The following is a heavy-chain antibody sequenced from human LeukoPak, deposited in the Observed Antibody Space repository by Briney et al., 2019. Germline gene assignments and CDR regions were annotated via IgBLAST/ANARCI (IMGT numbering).Heavy chain of an antibody. CDR2: ISDDGSNE. J-gene: IGHJ4*02. V-gene: IGHV3-30-3*01. CDR1: GFTFSTYA. D-gene: IGHD3-10*01. CDR3: ARDRGNSHFDY. Sequence: GGSLRLSCAASGFTFSTYAMHWVRQAPGKGLEWVAVISDDGSNEYYADSVKGRFTISRDNSKNTLYLQMTSLRAEDTAVYYCARDRGNSHFDYWGQGTLVTVSS.